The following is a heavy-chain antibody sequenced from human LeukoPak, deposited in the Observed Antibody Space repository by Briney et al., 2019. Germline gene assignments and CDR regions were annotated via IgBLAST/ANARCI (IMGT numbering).Heavy chain of an antibody. D-gene: IGHD1-26*01. V-gene: IGHV1-2*06. J-gene: IGHJ4*02. Sequence: ASVKVSCKASGYTFTGYYMHWVRQAPRQGLEWMGRINPNSGGTNYAQKFQGRVTMTRDTSISTAYMELSRLRSDDTAVYYCARGKVGATPFDYWGQGTLVTVSS. CDR3: ARGKVGATPFDY. CDR1: GYTFTGYY. CDR2: INPNSGGT.